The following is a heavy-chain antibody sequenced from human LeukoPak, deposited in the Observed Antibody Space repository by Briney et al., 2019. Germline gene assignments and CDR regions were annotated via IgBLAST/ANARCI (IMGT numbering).Heavy chain of an antibody. CDR2: ISSSSSTI. Sequence: GGFLRLSCAASGFTFSSYSMNWVRQAPGKGLEWVSYISSSSSTIYYADSVKGRFTISRDNAKNSLYLQMNSLRAEDTAVYYCASLIVVVIANNWFDPWGQGTLVTVSS. V-gene: IGHV3-48*01. J-gene: IGHJ5*02. CDR3: ASLIVVVIANNWFDP. D-gene: IGHD2-21*01. CDR1: GFTFSSYS.